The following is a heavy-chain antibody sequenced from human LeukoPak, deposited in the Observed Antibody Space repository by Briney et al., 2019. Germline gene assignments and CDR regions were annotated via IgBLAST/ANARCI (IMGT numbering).Heavy chain of an antibody. CDR3: ARGGIVVVPAARGNWFDP. CDR2: INPNSGGT. CDR1: GYTFTGYF. D-gene: IGHD2-2*01. Sequence: ASVKVSCKASGYTFTGYFLHWVRQAPGQGLEWMGWINPNSGGTNYAQKFQGRVTMTRDTSISTAYMELSRLRSDDTAVYYCARGGIVVVPAARGNWFDPWGQGTLVTVSS. J-gene: IGHJ5*02. V-gene: IGHV1-2*02.